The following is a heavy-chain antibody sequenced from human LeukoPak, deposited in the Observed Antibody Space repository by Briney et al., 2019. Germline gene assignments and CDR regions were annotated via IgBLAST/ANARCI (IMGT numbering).Heavy chain of an antibody. V-gene: IGHV4-34*01. J-gene: IGHJ6*02. CDR3: ARGSRYYYYGMDV. Sequence: SETLSLTCAVYGGSFSGYYWSWIRQPPGKGLEWIGSIYYSGSTYYNPSLKSRVTISVDTSKNQFSLKLSSVTAADTAVYYCARGSRYYYYGMDVWGQGTTVTVSS. CDR1: GGSFSGYY. CDR2: IYYSGST.